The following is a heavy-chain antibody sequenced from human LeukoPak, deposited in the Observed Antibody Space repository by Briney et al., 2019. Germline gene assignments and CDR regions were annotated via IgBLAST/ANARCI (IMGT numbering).Heavy chain of an antibody. Sequence: GESLRLSCAASGFTFSTYWMSWVRQAPGKGLEWVANINQDGGEKYYVDSVKGRFTISRDNAKSSLYLQMNSLRAEDTAIYYCAGRPSTTIPWGQGTLVTVSS. CDR1: GFTFSTYW. J-gene: IGHJ4*02. V-gene: IGHV3-7*01. D-gene: IGHD3-9*01. CDR3: AGRPSTTIP. CDR2: INQDGGEK.